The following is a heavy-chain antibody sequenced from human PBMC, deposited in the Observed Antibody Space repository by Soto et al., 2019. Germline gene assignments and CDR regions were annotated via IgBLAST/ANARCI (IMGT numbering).Heavy chain of an antibody. J-gene: IGHJ5*02. CDR2: FDPEDGET. D-gene: IGHD5-12*01. Sequence: GASVKVSCKVSGYTLTELSMHWVRQAPGKGLEWMGGFDPEDGETIYAQKFQGRVTMTEDTSTDTAYMELSSLRSEDTAVYYCATVWFRDGYNMDWFDPWGQGTLVTVSS. CDR3: ATVWFRDGYNMDWFDP. CDR1: GYTLTELS. V-gene: IGHV1-24*01.